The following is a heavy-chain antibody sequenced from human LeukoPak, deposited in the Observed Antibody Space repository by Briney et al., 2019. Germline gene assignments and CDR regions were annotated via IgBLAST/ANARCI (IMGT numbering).Heavy chain of an antibody. V-gene: IGHV1-8*01. Sequence: ASVKVSCKASGYSFTSYDMNWVRQAPGQGPEWMAWMNPGTNKKGFAQKFQGRVTITRNTSISTAYMELSSLRSEDTAVYYCARGVLTGWLDPWGQGTLVTVSS. CDR1: GYSFTSYD. CDR2: MNPGTNKK. CDR3: ARGVLTGWLDP. J-gene: IGHJ5*02.